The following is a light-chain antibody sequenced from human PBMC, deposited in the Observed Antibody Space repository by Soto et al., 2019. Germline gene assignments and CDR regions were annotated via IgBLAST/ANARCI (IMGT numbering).Light chain of an antibody. J-gene: IGKJ1*01. CDR2: GAS. V-gene: IGKV3-20*01. CDR3: PQYGSSGT. CDR1: QSVSNNY. Sequence: EIGLTQSPGTLSLSPGERATLSGRASQSVSNNYLAWYQQNPGQAPSLLIYGASNRAPGIPDTFSGSGSGTDFTLTISRLEPEDFAVYYCPQYGSSGTVAQGTKLDSK.